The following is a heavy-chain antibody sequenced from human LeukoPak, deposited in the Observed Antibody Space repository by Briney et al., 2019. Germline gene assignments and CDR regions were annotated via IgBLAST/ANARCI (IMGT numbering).Heavy chain of an antibody. J-gene: IGHJ4*02. Sequence: SETLSLTCTVSGGSISSYYWSWIRQPPGKGLEWIGYIYYSGSTNYNPSLKSRVTISVDTSKNQFSLKLSSVTAADTAVYYCARRNYGSGRIDYWGQGTLVTVSS. CDR2: IYYSGST. CDR1: GGSISSYY. CDR3: ARRNYGSGRIDY. D-gene: IGHD3-10*01. V-gene: IGHV4-59*01.